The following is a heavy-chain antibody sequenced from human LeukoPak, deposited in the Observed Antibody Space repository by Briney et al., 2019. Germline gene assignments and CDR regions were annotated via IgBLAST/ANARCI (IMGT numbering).Heavy chain of an antibody. D-gene: IGHD3-9*01. CDR2: ILPIFGTA. CDR1: GGTFSSYA. CDR3: ARLDLEAFDWLENWFDP. J-gene: IGHJ5*02. Sequence: SVKVSCKASGGTFSSYAISWVRQAPGQGLEWMGGILPIFGTANYAQKFQGRVTITADESTSTAYMELSSLRSEDTAVYYCARLDLEAFDWLENWFDPWGQGTLVTVSS. V-gene: IGHV1-69*01.